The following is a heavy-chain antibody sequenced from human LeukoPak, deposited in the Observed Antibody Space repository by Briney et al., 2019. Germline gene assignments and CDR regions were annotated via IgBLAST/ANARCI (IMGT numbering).Heavy chain of an antibody. V-gene: IGHV4-39*07. D-gene: IGHD2-21*02. CDR3: AIESYCGGDCSFDY. Sequence: SETLSLTCTVSGGSISSSSYYWSWIRQPPGKGLEWIGEINHSGSTNYNPSLKSRVTISVDTSKNQFSLKLSSVTAADTAVYYCAIESYCGGDCSFDYWGQGTLVTVSS. CDR2: INHSGST. CDR1: GGSISSSSYY. J-gene: IGHJ4*02.